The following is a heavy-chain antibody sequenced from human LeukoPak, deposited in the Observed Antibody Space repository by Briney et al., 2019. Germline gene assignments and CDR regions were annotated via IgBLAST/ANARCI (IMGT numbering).Heavy chain of an antibody. CDR1: GFTFSSYG. Sequence: PGGSLRLSCAASGFTFSSYGMNWVRQAPGKGLEWVSSISSSSSYIYYADSVKGRFTISRDNAKNSLYLQMNSLRAEDTAVYYCARGPPSGPGPWERYYDFWSTHSGGGMDVWGQGTTVTVSS. CDR3: ARGPPSGPGPWERYYDFWSTHSGGGMDV. CDR2: ISSSSSYI. D-gene: IGHD3-3*01. J-gene: IGHJ6*02. V-gene: IGHV3-21*01.